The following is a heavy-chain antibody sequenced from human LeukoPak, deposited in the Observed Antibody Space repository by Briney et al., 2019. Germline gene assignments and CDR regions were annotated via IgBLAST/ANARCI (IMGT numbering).Heavy chain of an antibody. V-gene: IGHV3-7*01. D-gene: IGHD3-22*01. CDR1: GLTFSNFW. CDR2: IKDDGSVK. J-gene: IGHJ4*02. Sequence: GGSLRLSCVVSGLTFSNFWMSWVRQAPGKGLERVANIKDDGSVKYYLDSVKGRFTISRDNAQSSLYLQMNSLRAEDTAVYYCARVDYYDSSGFTTGFDYWGQGTLVTVSS. CDR3: ARVDYYDSSGFTTGFDY.